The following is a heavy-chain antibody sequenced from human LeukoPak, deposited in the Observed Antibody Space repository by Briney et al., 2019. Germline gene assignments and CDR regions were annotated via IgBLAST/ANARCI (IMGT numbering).Heavy chain of an antibody. J-gene: IGHJ4*02. D-gene: IGHD6-6*01. CDR1: GGSFSGYY. CDR2: INHSGST. V-gene: IGHV4-34*01. Sequence: PSETLSPTCAVSGGSFSGYYWSWIRQPPGKGLEWIGEINHSGSTNSNPSLKSRVTITVDTSKYKFSLKLSSVTAADTAVYYCARGPGSIASIAAPDWGQGTLVTVSS. CDR3: ARGPGSIASIAAPD.